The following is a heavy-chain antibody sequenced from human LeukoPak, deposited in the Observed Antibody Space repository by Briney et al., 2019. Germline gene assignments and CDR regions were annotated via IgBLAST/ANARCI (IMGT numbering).Heavy chain of an antibody. J-gene: IGHJ4*02. V-gene: IGHV4-38-2*01. CDR2: IYNSGST. Sequence: PSETLSLTCAVSGNSISNTYYWGWIRQPPGKELEWIGSIYNSGSTHYNPSLKSRVTISVDTSKNHFSLKLSSVTAADTAVYYCARNSSGNYFDYWGQGTLVTVSS. CDR3: ARNSSGNYFDY. D-gene: IGHD1-26*01. CDR1: GNSISNTYY.